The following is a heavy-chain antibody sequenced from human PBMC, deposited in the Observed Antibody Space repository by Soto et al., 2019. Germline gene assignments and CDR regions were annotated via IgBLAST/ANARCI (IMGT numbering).Heavy chain of an antibody. Sequence: GGSLRLSCAASGFTFSSYSMNWVRQAPGKGLEWVSSISSSNSYIYYANSVKGRFTISRDNAKNSLYLQMNSLRAEDTAVYYCARLDIVVVPAATREAYNWFDPWGQGTLVTVSS. CDR2: ISSSNSYI. V-gene: IGHV3-21*01. CDR3: ARLDIVVVPAATREAYNWFDP. J-gene: IGHJ5*02. D-gene: IGHD2-2*01. CDR1: GFTFSSYS.